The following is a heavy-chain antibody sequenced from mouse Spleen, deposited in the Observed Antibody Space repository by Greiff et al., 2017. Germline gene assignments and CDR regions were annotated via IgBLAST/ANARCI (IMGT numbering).Heavy chain of an antibody. CDR1: GYTFTSYW. D-gene: IGHD1-1*01. Sequence: VQLKQSGTVLARPGASVKMSCKTSGYTFTSYWMHWVKQRPGQGLEWIGAIYPGNSDTSYNQKFKGKATMTAVTSSSTAYMELSSLTNEDSAVYYCTRRHDYYGNYAMDYWGQGTSVTVSS. J-gene: IGHJ4*01. V-gene: IGHV1-5*01. CDR2: IYPGNSDT. CDR3: TRRHDYYGNYAMDY.